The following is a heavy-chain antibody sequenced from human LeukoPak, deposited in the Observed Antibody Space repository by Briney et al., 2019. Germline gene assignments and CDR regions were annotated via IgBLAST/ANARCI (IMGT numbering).Heavy chain of an antibody. Sequence: GGSLRLSCAASGFTFSSYEMNWVRQAPGKGLEWVSYISSSGSTIYYADSVKGRFTISRDNAKNSLYLQMNSLRAEDTALYYCARGYMAWFDPWGQGSLVTVSS. V-gene: IGHV3-48*03. J-gene: IGHJ5*02. CDR3: ARGYMAWFDP. D-gene: IGHD1-14*01. CDR1: GFTFSSYE. CDR2: ISSSGSTI.